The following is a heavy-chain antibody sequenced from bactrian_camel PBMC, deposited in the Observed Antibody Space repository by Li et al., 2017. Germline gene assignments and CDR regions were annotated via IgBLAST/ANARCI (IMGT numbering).Heavy chain of an antibody. CDR1: GFISRSYA. CDR2: INSGGGST. D-gene: IGHD5*01. Sequence: VQLVESGGGLAQPGGSLRLSCAASGFISRSYAMTWVRQAPGKGLEWVSAINSGGGSTYYADSVKGRFTISRDNAKNTVYLQMNSLKSEDTALYYCATDSVWRGYGGFGYWGQGTQVTVS. V-gene: IGHV3S40*01. J-gene: IGHJ6*01. CDR3: ATDSVWRGYGGFGY.